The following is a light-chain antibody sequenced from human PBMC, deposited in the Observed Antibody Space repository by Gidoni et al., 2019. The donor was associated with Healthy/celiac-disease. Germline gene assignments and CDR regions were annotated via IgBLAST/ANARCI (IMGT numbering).Light chain of an antibody. V-gene: IGKV1-39*01. J-gene: IGKJ1*01. CDR1: ESISSY. CDR2: AAS. CDR3: QQSYSTPLT. Sequence: DIPTTEYPSSLSAYVRDRVTSTCRARESISSYLNWYQQKPGKATKLLIYAASRLKSGVASGVSSSGSETDFTITSRRLQPEDVATYYRQQSYSTPLTFGQGTKVEIK.